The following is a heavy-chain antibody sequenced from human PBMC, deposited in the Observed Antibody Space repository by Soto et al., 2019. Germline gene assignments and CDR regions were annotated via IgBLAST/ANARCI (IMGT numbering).Heavy chain of an antibody. Sequence: EVQLLESGGGLEQPGGSLRFSCVASGFTFSSYAMSWVRQAPGKGLEWVSSISGSGGSTYYADSVKGRFTISRDNSKNTLYLQMNSLRAEDTAVYYCAKSTVDIVATINFDYWGQGTLVTVSS. CDR3: AKSTVDIVATINFDY. CDR2: ISGSGGST. D-gene: IGHD5-12*01. V-gene: IGHV3-23*01. J-gene: IGHJ4*02. CDR1: GFTFSSYA.